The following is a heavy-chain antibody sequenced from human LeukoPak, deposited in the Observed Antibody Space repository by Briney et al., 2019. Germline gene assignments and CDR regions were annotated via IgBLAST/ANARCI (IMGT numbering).Heavy chain of an antibody. J-gene: IGHJ4*02. D-gene: IGHD6-13*01. Sequence: TSETLSLTCDVSGDSISNYYWSWIRQPPGKGLEWIVYIYNYGGTNYNPSLKSRVTISLDTSKNQLSLKLNSVTAADTAFYYCARSQQLVRSFDCWGQGTLVTVSS. CDR1: GDSISNYY. CDR3: ARSQQLVRSFDC. CDR2: IYNYGGT. V-gene: IGHV4-59*01.